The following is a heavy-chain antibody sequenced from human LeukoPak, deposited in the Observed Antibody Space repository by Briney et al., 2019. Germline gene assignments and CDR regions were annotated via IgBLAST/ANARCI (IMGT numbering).Heavy chain of an antibody. V-gene: IGHV3-21*01. CDR2: ISSSSSYI. J-gene: IGHJ5*02. CDR1: GFTFSSYS. D-gene: IGHD2-15*01. Sequence: PGGSLRLSCAASGFTFSSYSMNWVRQAPGKGLEWVSYISSSSSYIYYADSVKGLFAISTDNPKNSLYLQMTSLRAEETAVDYCAGDYCSGGSCYSAPDWFDPWGQGTLVTVSS. CDR3: AGDYCSGGSCYSAPDWFDP.